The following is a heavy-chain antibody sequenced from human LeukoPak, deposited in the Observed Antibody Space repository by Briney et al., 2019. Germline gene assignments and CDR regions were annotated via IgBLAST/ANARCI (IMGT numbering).Heavy chain of an antibody. J-gene: IGHJ6*02. CDR2: ISTSSSTI. CDR3: ARDGVVISYFYYGMDV. D-gene: IGHD4-23*01. Sequence: PGGSLRLSCAASGFTFSSYYMNWVRQAPGKGLEWVSYISTSSSTIYYADSVMGRFTISRDNAKNSLYLQMNSLRAEDTAVYYCARDGVVISYFYYGMDVWGQGTTVTVSS. CDR1: GFTFSSYY. V-gene: IGHV3-48*01.